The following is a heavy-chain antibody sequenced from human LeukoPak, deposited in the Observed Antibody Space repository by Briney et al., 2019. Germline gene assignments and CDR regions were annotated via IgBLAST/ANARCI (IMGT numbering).Heavy chain of an antibody. CDR1: GVSFMTYG. V-gene: IGHV5-51*01. J-gene: IGHJ4*02. CDR3: ARRACSGDSCLDY. D-gene: IGHD2-15*01. CDR2: IYLGDSET. Sequence: GESLKISCKGSGVSFMTYGIGWVRQTPGKGLEWIGIIYLGDSETRYSPSFQGQVTISGDKSINTAYLHWSNLKASDTAMYYCARRACSGDSCLDYWGQGTLVTVSS.